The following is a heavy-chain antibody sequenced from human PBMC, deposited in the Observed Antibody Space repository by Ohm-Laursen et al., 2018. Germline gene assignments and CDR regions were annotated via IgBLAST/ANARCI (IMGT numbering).Heavy chain of an antibody. CDR3: ARADLDAAMVPLGYFDL. D-gene: IGHD5-18*01. V-gene: IGHV4-59*07. J-gene: IGHJ2*01. CDR2: IYYSGST. Sequence: SDTLSLTCTVSSGSISSYYWSWIRQPPGKGLEWIGYIYYSGSTNYNPSLKSRVTISVDTSKNQFSLKLSSVTAADTAVYYCARADLDAAMVPLGYFDLWGRGTLVTVSS. CDR1: SGSISSYY.